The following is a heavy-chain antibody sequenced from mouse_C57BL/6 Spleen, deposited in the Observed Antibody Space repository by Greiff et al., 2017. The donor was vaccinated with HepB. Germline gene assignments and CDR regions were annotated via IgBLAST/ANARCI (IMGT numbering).Heavy chain of an antibody. V-gene: IGHV1-78*01. CDR3: EREEASYYDYLYYAMDY. Sequence: VQLQQSDAELVKPGASVKISCKVSGYTFTDHTIHWMKQRPEQGLEWIGYIYPRDGSTKYNEKFKGKATLTADKSSSTAYMQLNSLTSEDSAVYVVEREEASYYDYLYYAMDYWCQGTSVTVSS. CDR2: IYPRDGST. D-gene: IGHD2-4*01. J-gene: IGHJ4*01. CDR1: GYTFTDHT.